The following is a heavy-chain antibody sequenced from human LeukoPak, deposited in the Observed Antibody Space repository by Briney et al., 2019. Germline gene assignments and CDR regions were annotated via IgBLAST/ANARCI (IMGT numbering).Heavy chain of an antibody. V-gene: IGHV3-49*04. D-gene: IGHD6-13*01. CDR3: SRDSSWSFDY. Sequence: PGRSLRLSCTASGFIFGDYAMTWVRQAPGKGLEWVGFIRSKAYGGTTEYAASVEGRFTISRDDSKSIVYLQMNSPKTEDTAVYYCSRDSSWSFDYWGQGTLVTVSS. J-gene: IGHJ4*02. CDR1: GFIFGDYA. CDR2: IRSKAYGGTT.